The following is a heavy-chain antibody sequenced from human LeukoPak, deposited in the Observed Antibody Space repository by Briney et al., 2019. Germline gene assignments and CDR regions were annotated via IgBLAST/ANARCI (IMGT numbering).Heavy chain of an antibody. V-gene: IGHV3-74*01. CDR3: ARSNYDSTTFYYHLDL. D-gene: IGHD2/OR15-2a*01. CDR2: VDVHGQGT. J-gene: IGHJ5*02. CDR1: GFTFSSYW. Sequence: PGGSLRLSCAASGFTFSSYWMHWVRQAPGKGPVWDSRVDVHGQGTAYADSVKGRFTISRDNAKNTLSLQMNSLSAEDTAVYYCARSNYDSTTFYYHLDLWGQGTLVTVSS.